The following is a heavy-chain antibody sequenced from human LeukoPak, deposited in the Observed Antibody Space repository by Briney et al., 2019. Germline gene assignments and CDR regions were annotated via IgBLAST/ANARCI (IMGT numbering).Heavy chain of an antibody. CDR2: IYAGDSDA. D-gene: IGHD1-7*01. CDR3: ARRELRHGVVYFDY. Sequence: GESLKISCKGSGYSFTSYWIGWVRQMPGKGLEWMGIIYAGDSDARYSPSFQGQVTISADKSISTAYLQWSSLKASDTAMYYCARRELRHGVVYFDYWGQGTLVTVSS. CDR1: GYSFTSYW. V-gene: IGHV5-51*01. J-gene: IGHJ4*02.